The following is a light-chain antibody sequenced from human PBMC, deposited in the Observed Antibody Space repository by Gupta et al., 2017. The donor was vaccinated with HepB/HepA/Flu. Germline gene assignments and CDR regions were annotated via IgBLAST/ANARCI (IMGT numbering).Light chain of an antibody. J-gene: IGKJ4*01. V-gene: IGKV1-39*01. CDR2: GAS. CDR3: LQTYSSPLT. CDR1: QNIRNY. Sequence: DIQMTQSPSSLSAPVGDRVTITCRTSQNIRNYLIWYQQKPGKAPKVLIYGASSLQSGVSSGFSGSGSGTDFTLTIGRLQPEDVCTYYCLQTYSSPLTFGGGTKVEMK.